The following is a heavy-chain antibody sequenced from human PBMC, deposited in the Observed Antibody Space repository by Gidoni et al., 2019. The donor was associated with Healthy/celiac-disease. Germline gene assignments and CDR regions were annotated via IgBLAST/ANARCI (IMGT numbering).Heavy chain of an antibody. CDR2: ISYDGSKK. J-gene: IGHJ4*02. CDR3: AKDLAGLGY. CDR1: GFTFSSYG. Sequence: QVQLVESGGSVVQPGRYLRLTCARSGFTFSSYGMHWVRQAPGTGLEWVAVISYDGSKKSYADSVKGRFTISRDNSKNTLYLQMNSLRAEDTAVYYCAKDLAGLGYWGQGTLVTVSS. D-gene: IGHD6-19*01. V-gene: IGHV3-30*18.